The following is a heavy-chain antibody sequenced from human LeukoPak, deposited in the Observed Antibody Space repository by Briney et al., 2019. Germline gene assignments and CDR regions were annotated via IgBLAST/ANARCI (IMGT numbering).Heavy chain of an antibody. J-gene: IGHJ3*01. Sequence: GGSLRLSCAASGFTFSTFSMNWVRQTPGKGLEWVSAVSGSGSDIYYADSVKGRFTISRDNPKRSLYLQMNSLRAEDTAVYYCARRTFPNDAFDVWGQGTVVTVSS. D-gene: IGHD1-7*01. V-gene: IGHV3-21*01. CDR2: VSGSGSDI. CDR3: ARRTFPNDAFDV. CDR1: GFTFSTFS.